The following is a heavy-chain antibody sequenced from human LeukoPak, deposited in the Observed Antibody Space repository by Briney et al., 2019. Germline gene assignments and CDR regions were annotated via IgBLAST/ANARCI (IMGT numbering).Heavy chain of an antibody. D-gene: IGHD1-26*01. CDR1: GFTFSSYS. V-gene: IGHV3-21*04. CDR2: ISSSSSYI. J-gene: IGHJ6*03. CDR3: AKDGGIYPYFLDV. Sequence: PGGSLRLSCAASGFTFSSYSMNWVRQAPGKGLEWVSSISSSSSYIYYADSVKGRFTISRDNSRDTLYLQMNSLRAEDTAIYICAKDGGIYPYFLDVWGKGTTVIVSS.